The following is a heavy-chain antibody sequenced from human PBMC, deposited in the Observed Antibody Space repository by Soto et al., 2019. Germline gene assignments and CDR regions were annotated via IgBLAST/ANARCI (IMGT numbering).Heavy chain of an antibody. D-gene: IGHD3-9*01. J-gene: IGHJ6*02. V-gene: IGHV3-30-3*01. Sequence: QVQLVESGGGVVQPGRSLRLSCAASGFTFSSYAMHWVRQAPGKGLEWVAVISYDGSNKYYADSVKGRFTISRDNSKNTLYLQMNSLRAEDTAVYYCARVLSRNPLYDILTGFLYYYGIDVWGQGTTVTVSS. CDR3: ARVLSRNPLYDILTGFLYYYGIDV. CDR1: GFTFSSYA. CDR2: ISYDGSNK.